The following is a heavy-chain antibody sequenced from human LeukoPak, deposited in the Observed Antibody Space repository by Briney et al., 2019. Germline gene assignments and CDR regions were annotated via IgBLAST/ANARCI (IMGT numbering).Heavy chain of an antibody. V-gene: IGHV3-23*01. J-gene: IGHJ4*02. CDR3: AKDTPRDGGQYYFDY. CDR1: GFTFSSYA. D-gene: IGHD4-23*01. Sequence: PEGSLRLSCAASGFTFSSYAMSWVRQAPGKGLEWVSAISGSGGSTYYADSVKGRFTISRDNSKNTLYLQMNSLRAEDTAVYYCAKDTPRDGGQYYFDYWGQGTLVTVSS. CDR2: ISGSGGST.